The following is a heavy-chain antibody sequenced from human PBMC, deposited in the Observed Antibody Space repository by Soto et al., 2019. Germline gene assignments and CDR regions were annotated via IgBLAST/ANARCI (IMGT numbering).Heavy chain of an antibody. CDR1: GFSFSDYY. CDR3: AREGSSSGPDYEY. J-gene: IGHJ4*02. CDR2: TRNKASSYTT. D-gene: IGHD3-22*01. V-gene: IGHV3-72*01. Sequence: EVQLVESGGGLVQPGGSLRLSCAAPGFSFSDYYIKWVRQAPGKGLEWVGRTRNKASSYTTDYAAFVKGRFTISRDDSKNLIYLQMNSLKSEDTAVYYCAREGSSSGPDYEYWGQGTLVTVSS.